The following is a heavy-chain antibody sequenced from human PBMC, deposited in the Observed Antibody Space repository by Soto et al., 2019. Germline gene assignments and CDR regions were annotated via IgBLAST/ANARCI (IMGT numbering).Heavy chain of an antibody. CDR2: ISAYNGNT. J-gene: IGHJ3*01. V-gene: IGHV1-18*01. CDR3: ARGRLGSAWGTGKDAFEV. CDR1: VYTFTIYG. Sequence: ASVQVPCKASVYTFTIYGISWVRQAPGQGLEWMGWISAYNGNTNYAQKLQGRVTMTTDTPTSTAYMELRSVRSDDTAVYSFARGRLGSAWGTGKDAFEVWGQGKMVTVSS. D-gene: IGHD6-19*01.